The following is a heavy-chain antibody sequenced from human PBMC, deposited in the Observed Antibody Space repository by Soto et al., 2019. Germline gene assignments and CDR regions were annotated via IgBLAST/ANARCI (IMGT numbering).Heavy chain of an antibody. D-gene: IGHD6-19*01. Sequence: QLQLQESGPGLVKPSETLSLTCTVSGGSIGSSSYYWGWIRQPPGNGLEWIGSIYDRGSTYSNPSLKSRLTPXXXTXXNQFSLKLTSVTAADTAVYYCARHGYTSGRTYFDYWGQGTLVTVSS. V-gene: IGHV4-39*01. CDR2: IYDRGST. J-gene: IGHJ4*02. CDR3: ARHGYTSGRTYFDY. CDR1: GGSIGSSSYY.